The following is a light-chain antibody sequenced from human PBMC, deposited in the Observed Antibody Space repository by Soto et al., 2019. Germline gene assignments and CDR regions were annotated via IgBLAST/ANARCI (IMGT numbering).Light chain of an antibody. Sequence: QSALTQPASVSGSPGQSITISCTGTSSDVGGYNYVSWYQQHPGKAPKLMIYEVSNRPSGFSNRFSGSKSGNTASLTISGLQAEDEADYYCSSYTSRSTRDYVFGSGTKLTVL. CDR3: SSYTSRSTRDYV. CDR2: EVS. V-gene: IGLV2-14*01. CDR1: SSDVGGYNY. J-gene: IGLJ1*01.